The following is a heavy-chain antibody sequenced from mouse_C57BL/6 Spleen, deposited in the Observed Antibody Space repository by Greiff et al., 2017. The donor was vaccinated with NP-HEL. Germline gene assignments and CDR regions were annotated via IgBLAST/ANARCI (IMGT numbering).Heavy chain of an antibody. Sequence: QVQLKESGAELARPGASVKMSCKASGYTFTSYTMHWVKQRPGQGLEWIGYINPSSGYTKYNQKFKDKATLTADNSSSTAYMQLSSLTSEDSAVYYCARSYDYDADYWGQGTTLTVSS. D-gene: IGHD2-4*01. CDR2: INPSSGYT. CDR1: GYTFTSYT. CDR3: ARSYDYDADY. V-gene: IGHV1-4*01. J-gene: IGHJ2*01.